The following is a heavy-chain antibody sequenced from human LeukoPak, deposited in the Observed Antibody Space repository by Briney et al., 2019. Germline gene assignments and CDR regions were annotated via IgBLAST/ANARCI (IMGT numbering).Heavy chain of an antibody. CDR3: ARLPREKYQLLWGGEGYYYYYMDV. J-gene: IGHJ6*03. CDR2: ISYDGSNK. Sequence: PGRSLRLSCAASGFTFSSYAMHWVRQAPGKGLEWVAVISYDGSNKYYADSVKGRFTISRDNSKNTLYLQMNSLRAEDTAVYYCARLPREKYQLLWGGEGYYYYYMDVWGKGTTVTVSS. V-gene: IGHV3-30*04. D-gene: IGHD2-2*01. CDR1: GFTFSSYA.